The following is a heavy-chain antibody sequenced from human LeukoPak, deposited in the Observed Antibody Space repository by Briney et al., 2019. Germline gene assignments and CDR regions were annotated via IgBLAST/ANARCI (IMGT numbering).Heavy chain of an antibody. CDR2: IYYSGST. CDR3: ARRAYCGGDCYLFWFGP. Sequence: SETLSLTCTVSGGSISSYYWSWIRQPPGKGLEWIGYIYYSGSTYYNPSLKSRVTISVDTSKNQFSLKLSSVTAADTAVYYCARRAYCGGDCYLFWFGPWGQGTLVTVSS. D-gene: IGHD2-21*02. CDR1: GGSISSYY. J-gene: IGHJ5*02. V-gene: IGHV4-59*08.